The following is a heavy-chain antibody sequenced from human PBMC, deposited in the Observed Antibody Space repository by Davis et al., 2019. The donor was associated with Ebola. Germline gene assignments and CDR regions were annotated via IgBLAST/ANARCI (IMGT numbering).Heavy chain of an antibody. CDR2: INPSGGST. V-gene: IGHV1-46*01. CDR3: ARGPSMIVVVITPGYGMDV. J-gene: IGHJ6*02. CDR1: GYTFTSYY. Sequence: ASVKVSCKASGYTFTSYYMHWVRQAPGQGLEWMGIINPSGGSTSYAQKFQGRVTMTRDTSTSTVYMELSSLRAEDTAVYYCARGPSMIVVVITPGYGMDVWGQGTTVTVSS. D-gene: IGHD3-22*01.